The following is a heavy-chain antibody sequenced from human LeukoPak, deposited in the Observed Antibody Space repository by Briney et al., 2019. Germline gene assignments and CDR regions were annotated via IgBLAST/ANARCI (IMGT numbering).Heavy chain of an antibody. J-gene: IGHJ4*02. CDR2: ISYDGSNK. D-gene: IGHD3-10*01. CDR3: ANLLHGSGSYYPSYFDY. V-gene: IGHV3-30*18. Sequence: GGSLRLSCTISGFTFSSYGMHWVRQAPGKGLEWVAVISYDGSNKNYADSVKGRFTISRDNSKNTLYLQMNSLRAEDTAVYYCANLLHGSGSYYPSYFDYWGQGTLVTVSS. CDR1: GFTFSSYG.